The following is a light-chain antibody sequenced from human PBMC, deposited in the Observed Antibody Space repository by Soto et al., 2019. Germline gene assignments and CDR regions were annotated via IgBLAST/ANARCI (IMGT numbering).Light chain of an antibody. V-gene: IGLV2-14*01. CDR2: DVS. Sequence: QSALTQPASVSGSPGQSITISCTGTSSDVGGYKYVSWYQQHPGKAPKLMIYDVSNRPSGVSNRFSGSKSGNTASLTISGLQAEDEADYYCSSYTNSSPLVVFGGGTKLTVL. CDR1: SSDVGGYKY. J-gene: IGLJ2*01. CDR3: SSYTNSSPLVV.